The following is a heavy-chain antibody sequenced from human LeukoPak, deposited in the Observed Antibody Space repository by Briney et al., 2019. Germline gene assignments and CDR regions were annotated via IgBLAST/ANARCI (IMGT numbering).Heavy chain of an antibody. V-gene: IGHV3-7*01. CDR3: ARDHVVVVVAATHWLDP. D-gene: IGHD2-15*01. CDR2: IKQDGSEK. CDR1: GFTFSSYW. J-gene: IGHJ5*02. Sequence: PGGSLRLSCAASGFTFSSYWMSWVRQAPGKGLEWVANIKQDGSEKYYVDSVKGRFTISRDNAKNSLYLQMNSLRAEDTAVYYCARDHVVVVVAATHWLDPWGQGTLVTVSS.